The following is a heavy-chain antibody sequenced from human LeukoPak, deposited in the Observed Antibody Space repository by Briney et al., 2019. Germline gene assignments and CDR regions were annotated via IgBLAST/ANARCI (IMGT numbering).Heavy chain of an antibody. V-gene: IGHV4-39*02. CDR2: IYYSGST. D-gene: IGHD6-13*01. CDR1: GGSISSSSYY. J-gene: IGHJ3*02. CDR3: ARDKFVAAAKRLDAFDI. Sequence: SETLSLTCTVSGGSISSSSYYWGWIRQPPGKGLEWIGSIYYSGSTYYNPSLKSRVTISVDTSKNQFSLKLSSVTAADTAVYYCARDKFVAAAKRLDAFDIWGQGTMVTVSS.